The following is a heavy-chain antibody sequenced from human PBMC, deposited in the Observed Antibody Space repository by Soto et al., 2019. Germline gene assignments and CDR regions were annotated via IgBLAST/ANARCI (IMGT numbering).Heavy chain of an antibody. Sequence: QVQLVQSGAEVKKPGSSVKVSCKASGGTFSSYAISWVRQAPGQGLEWMGGIIPIFGTANYAQKFKGRVMITADESTSTAYVELSSLRSEDTAVYYCASGGSRDYGDPYYFDYWGQGTLVTVSS. CDR1: GGTFSSYA. D-gene: IGHD4-17*01. CDR3: ASGGSRDYGDPYYFDY. V-gene: IGHV1-69*12. CDR2: IIPIFGTA. J-gene: IGHJ4*02.